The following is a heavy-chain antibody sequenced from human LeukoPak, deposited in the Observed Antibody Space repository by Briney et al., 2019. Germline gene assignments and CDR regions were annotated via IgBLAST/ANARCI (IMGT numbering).Heavy chain of an antibody. CDR1: GGTFSSYG. CDR3: ARLDEYSSSSRYYGTDV. V-gene: IGHV1-69*13. CDR2: IIPIFGTA. J-gene: IGHJ6*02. D-gene: IGHD6-6*01. Sequence: SVKVSCKASGGTFSSYGISWVRQAPGQGLEWMGGIIPIFGTANYAQKFQGRVTITADESTSTAYMELSSLRSEDTAVYYCARLDEYSSSSRYYGTDVWGQGTTVTVSS.